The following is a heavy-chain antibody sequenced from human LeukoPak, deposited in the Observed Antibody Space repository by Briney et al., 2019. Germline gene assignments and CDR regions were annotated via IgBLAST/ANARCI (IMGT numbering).Heavy chain of an antibody. CDR2: ISGSDVST. CDR1: GFTFSSYG. D-gene: IGHD2-21*01. CDR3: ARDGIWYSLPQLGAFDI. V-gene: IGHV3-23*01. Sequence: TGGSLRLSCAASGFTFSSYGMSWVRQAPGKGLEWVSAISGSDVSTYYADSMKGRFTISRENAKNSLYLQMNSLRAEDTAVYYCARDGIWYSLPQLGAFDIWGQGTMVTVSS. J-gene: IGHJ3*02.